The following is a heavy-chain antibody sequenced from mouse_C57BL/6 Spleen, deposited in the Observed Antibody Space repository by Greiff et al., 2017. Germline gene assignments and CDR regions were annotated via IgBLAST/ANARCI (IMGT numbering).Heavy chain of an antibody. CDR2: IDPAGGDT. V-gene: IGHV14-2*01. Sequence: EVKLQESGAELVKPGASVKLSCTASGFNINGYYMHWVKQRTEQGLEWIGRIDPAGGDTKYAPRFQGKATITADTSSNTAYLQLSSLTSEDTAVYDCAFYDYGYYAMDYWGQGTSVTVAA. D-gene: IGHD2-4*01. J-gene: IGHJ4*01. CDR3: AFYDYGYYAMDY. CDR1: GFNINGYY.